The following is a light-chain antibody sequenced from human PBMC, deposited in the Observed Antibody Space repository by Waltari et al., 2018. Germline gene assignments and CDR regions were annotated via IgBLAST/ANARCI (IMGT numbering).Light chain of an antibody. Sequence: ELVLTQSPGPLSLSPGERAILSCRASQSVSNYLDWYQQKPGQAPRLLIFESSKRATGTPGRFSGSGSGTDFTLTISSLEPEDFAVYYCQQRGDWPLTFGQGTKLEI. CDR3: QQRGDWPLT. CDR1: QSVSNY. V-gene: IGKV3-11*01. CDR2: ESS. J-gene: IGKJ2*01.